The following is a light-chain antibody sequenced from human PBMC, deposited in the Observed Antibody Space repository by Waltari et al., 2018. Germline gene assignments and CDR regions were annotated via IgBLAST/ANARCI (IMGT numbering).Light chain of an antibody. J-gene: IGLJ3*02. CDR2: VNRDGSH. V-gene: IGLV4-69*01. CDR1: SGHSSNV. Sequence: QLVLTQSPSASASLGASVKITCTLSSGHSSNVVAWLQQRPEKGPRYLMKVNRDGSHTKGDEIPDRFSGSSSGAERYLTISSLQSEDEADYFCQTGGHGTWVFGGGTKLTVL. CDR3: QTGGHGTWV.